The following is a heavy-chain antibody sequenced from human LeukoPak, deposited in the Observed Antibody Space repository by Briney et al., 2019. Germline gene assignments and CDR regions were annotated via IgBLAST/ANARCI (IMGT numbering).Heavy chain of an antibody. CDR2: IYSRGGT. CDR1: GFTFSDYY. V-gene: IGHV3-53*01. Sequence: PGGSLRLSCAASGFTFSDYYMNWVRQAPGKGLERVSLIYSRGGTSYADSVKGRFTISRDSSKNTLFLQMNSLRVEDTAVYYCARDPPGIAASGTYYWGQGTLVTVSS. CDR3: ARDPPGIAASGTYY. D-gene: IGHD6-13*01. J-gene: IGHJ4*02.